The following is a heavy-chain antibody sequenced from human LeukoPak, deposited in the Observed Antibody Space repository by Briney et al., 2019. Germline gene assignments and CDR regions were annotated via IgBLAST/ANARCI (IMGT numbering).Heavy chain of an antibody. CDR2: IYSGGDT. CDR3: ARAFVTAAGFFDT. V-gene: IGHV3-66*02. J-gene: IGHJ4*02. CDR1: GFTVCSSY. D-gene: IGHD6-13*01. Sequence: GGSLRLSCAASGFTVCSSYMSWVRQAPGKGLEWVSVIYSGGDTHYAGSVKGRFTISRDNSVNALYLQLNSLRTEDTAVYYCARAFVTAAGFFDTWGQGTLVTVSS.